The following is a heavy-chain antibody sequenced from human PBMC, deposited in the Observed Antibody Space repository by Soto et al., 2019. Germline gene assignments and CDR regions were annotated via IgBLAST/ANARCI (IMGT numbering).Heavy chain of an antibody. CDR3: ASGWELLSNNWFDP. CDR2: IYYSGST. J-gene: IGHJ5*02. Sequence: SETLSLTCTVSGGSISSSSYYWGWIRQPPGKGLEWIGSIYYSGSTYYNPSLKSRVTISVDTSKNQFSLKLSSVTAADTAVYYCASGWELLSNNWFDPWGQGTLVTVSS. D-gene: IGHD1-26*01. V-gene: IGHV4-39*01. CDR1: GGSISSSSYY.